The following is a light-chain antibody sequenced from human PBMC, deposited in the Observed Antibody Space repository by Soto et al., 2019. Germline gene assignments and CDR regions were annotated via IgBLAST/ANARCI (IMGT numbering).Light chain of an antibody. Sequence: DIQMTQSPSSLSASVGDRVTITCRASQSISSYLNWYQQKPGKAPKLLIYAASSLQSGVPSRFSGNGSGIDFTLTISSLQPEDFATYYCQQSYSTPPIAFGQGTRLEIK. J-gene: IGKJ5*01. CDR3: QQSYSTPPIA. CDR1: QSISSY. CDR2: AAS. V-gene: IGKV1-39*01.